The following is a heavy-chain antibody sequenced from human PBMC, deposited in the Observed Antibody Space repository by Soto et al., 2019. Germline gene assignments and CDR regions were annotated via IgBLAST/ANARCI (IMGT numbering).Heavy chain of an antibody. CDR2: ISGSGGST. D-gene: IGHD6-19*01. V-gene: IGHV3-23*01. CDR3: AKDPVGSGWYYFDY. J-gene: IGHJ4*02. CDR1: GFTFSSYA. Sequence: LRLSCAASGFTFSSYAMSWVRQAPGKGLEWVSAISGSGGSTYYADSVKGRFTISRDNSKNTLYLQMNSLRAEDTAVYYCAKDPVGSGWYYFDYWGQGTLVTVSS.